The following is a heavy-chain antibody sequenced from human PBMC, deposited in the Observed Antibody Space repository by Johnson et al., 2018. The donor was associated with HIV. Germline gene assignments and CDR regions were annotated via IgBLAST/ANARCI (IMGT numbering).Heavy chain of an antibody. CDR2: IRYDGSNN. CDR1: GFTFRSSG. D-gene: IGHD6-25*01. J-gene: IGHJ3*02. V-gene: IGHV3-30*02. CDR3: ARATDQRLDAFDI. Sequence: QVQLVESGGGVVQPGGSLRLSCAASGFTFRSSGMHWVRQAPGKGLAWVAFIRYDGSNNYYADSVKGRFTISRDNSKNTLYLQMNSLRAEDTAVYYCARATDQRLDAFDIWGQGTMVTVSS.